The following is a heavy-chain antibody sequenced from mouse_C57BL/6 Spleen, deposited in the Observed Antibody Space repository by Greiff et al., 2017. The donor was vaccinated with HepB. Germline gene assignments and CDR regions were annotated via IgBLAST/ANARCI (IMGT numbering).Heavy chain of an antibody. CDR2: IYPGNSDT. Sequence: EVQLQQSGTVLARPGASVKMSCKTSGYTFTSYWMHWVKQRPGQGLEWIGAIYPGNSDTSYNQKFKGKAKLTAVTSASTAYMELSSLTNEDSAVYYCTRSLGATVVCDYWGKGTTLTVSS. V-gene: IGHV1-5*01. CDR3: TRSLGATVVCDY. CDR1: GYTFTSYW. D-gene: IGHD1-1*01. J-gene: IGHJ2*01.